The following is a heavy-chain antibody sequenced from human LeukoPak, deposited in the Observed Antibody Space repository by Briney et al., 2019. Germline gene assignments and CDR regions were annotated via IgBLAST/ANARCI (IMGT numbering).Heavy chain of an antibody. CDR2: ISSSSSYI. J-gene: IGHJ4*02. V-gene: IGHV3-21*01. Sequence: PGGSLRLSCAASGFTLSSYSMNGVRQAPGKGLEWVSSISSSSSYIYYADSVKGRFTISRDNSKNTLYLQMNSLRAEDTAVYYCARDRLHYDSLTGYPADWGQGTLVTVSS. CDR3: ARDRLHYDSLTGYPAD. CDR1: GFTLSSYS. D-gene: IGHD3-9*01.